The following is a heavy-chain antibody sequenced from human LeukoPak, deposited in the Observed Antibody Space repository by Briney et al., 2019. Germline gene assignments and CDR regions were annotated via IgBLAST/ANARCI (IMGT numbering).Heavy chain of an antibody. J-gene: IGHJ6*02. V-gene: IGHV3-66*01. Sequence: GGSLRLSCAASGFTVSSNYMSWVRQAPGKGLEWVSVIYSGGSTYYADSVKGRFTISRDNSKNTLYLQMNSLRAEDTAVYYCARAPATYYGTDVWGQGTTVTVSS. CDR3: ARAPATYYGTDV. CDR1: GFTVSSNY. CDR2: IYSGGST.